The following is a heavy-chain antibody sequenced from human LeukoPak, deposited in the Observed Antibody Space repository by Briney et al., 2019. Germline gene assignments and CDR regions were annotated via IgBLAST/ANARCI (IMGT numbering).Heavy chain of an antibody. Sequence: GGSLRLSCAASGFIFSSYGMHWVRQAPGKGLEWVAVISYDGSNKYYADSVKGRFTISRDNSKNTLYLQMNSLRAEDTAVYYCAKDGSYGSGRRYYFDYWGQGTLVTVSS. J-gene: IGHJ4*02. V-gene: IGHV3-30*18. D-gene: IGHD3-10*01. CDR2: ISYDGSNK. CDR1: GFIFSSYG. CDR3: AKDGSYGSGRRYYFDY.